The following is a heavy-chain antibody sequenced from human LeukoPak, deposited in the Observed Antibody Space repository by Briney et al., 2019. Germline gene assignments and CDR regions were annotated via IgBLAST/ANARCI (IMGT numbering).Heavy chain of an antibody. CDR1: GGSFSGYY. V-gene: IGHV4-34*01. CDR2: INHSGST. J-gene: IGHJ4*02. CDR3: ARDSSPLTSHDYGDYVLDY. D-gene: IGHD4-17*01. Sequence: NSSETLSLTCAVYGGSFSGYYWSWIRQPPGKGLEWIGEINHSGSTNYNPSLKSRVTISVDTSKNQFSLKLSSVTAADTAVYYCARDSSPLTSHDYGDYVLDYWGQGTLVTVSS.